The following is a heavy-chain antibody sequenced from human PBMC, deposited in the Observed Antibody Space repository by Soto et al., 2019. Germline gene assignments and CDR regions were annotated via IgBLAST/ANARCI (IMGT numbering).Heavy chain of an antibody. V-gene: IGHV3-15*01. CDR3: IKDTATPDICI. J-gene: IGHJ3*02. CDR2: IKSKTDGGTT. D-gene: IGHD3-9*01. Sequence: GKGLELVGRIKSKTDGGTTDYAAPVKGRFTISRDDSKNTLYLQMNSLKTEDTALYYCIKDTATPDICICGLGEMVPVS.